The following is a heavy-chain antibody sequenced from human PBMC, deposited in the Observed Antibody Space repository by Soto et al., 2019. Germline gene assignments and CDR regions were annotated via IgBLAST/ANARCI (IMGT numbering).Heavy chain of an antibody. CDR3: ARDRAENTIGYGNYFYS. Sequence: GGSLRLSCAASGFTVSRNYMSWVRQAPGKGLEWVSGIYRGGTTYYADSVKGRFTISRNTSMNTVDLQMNSLRAEDTAVYYCARDRAENTIGYGNYFYSWGQGALVTVSS. V-gene: IGHV3-66*01. CDR2: IYRGGTT. D-gene: IGHD5-18*01. CDR1: GFTVSRNY. J-gene: IGHJ4*02.